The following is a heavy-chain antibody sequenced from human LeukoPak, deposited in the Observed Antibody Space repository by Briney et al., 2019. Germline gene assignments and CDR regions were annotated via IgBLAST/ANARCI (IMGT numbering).Heavy chain of an antibody. CDR1: GYSFTNYW. CDR2: IYPGDSDT. V-gene: IGHV5-51*01. CDR3: ARPSSSWYDNFDY. D-gene: IGHD6-13*01. Sequence: GESLKISCKGSGYSFTNYWIGWVRQMPGKGVEWMGVIYPGDSDTRYSPSFQGQVTISADKSISTSYLQWSSLKASDTALYYCARPSSSWYDNFDYWGQGTLVTVSS. J-gene: IGHJ4*02.